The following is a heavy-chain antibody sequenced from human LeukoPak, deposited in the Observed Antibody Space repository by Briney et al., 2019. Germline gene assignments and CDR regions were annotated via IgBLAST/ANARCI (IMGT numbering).Heavy chain of an antibody. CDR1: GFTFSSYS. D-gene: IGHD2-8*01. J-gene: IGHJ4*02. CDR3: ARDVGTNGVPYYFDY. V-gene: IGHV3-48*02. Sequence: GGSLRPSCAASGFTFSSYSMNWVRQAPGKGLEWVSYISGSSSTIYYADSVKGRFTISRDNAKNSLYLQMNSLRDEDTAVYYCARDVGTNGVPYYFDYWGQGTLVTVSS. CDR2: ISGSSSTI.